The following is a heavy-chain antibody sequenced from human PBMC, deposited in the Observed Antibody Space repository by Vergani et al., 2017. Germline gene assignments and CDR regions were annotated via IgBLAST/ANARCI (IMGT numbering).Heavy chain of an antibody. CDR2: ISGSGGST. CDR1: GFTFSSYA. CDR3: ATHGGYGGYGRETINPPCYYYYMDV. V-gene: IGHV3-23*01. Sequence: EVQLLESGGGLVQPGGSLRLSCAASGFTFSSYAMSWVRQAPGKGLEWVSAISGSGGSTYYADSVKGRFTISRDNSKNTLYLQMNSLRAEDTAVYYCATHGGYGGYGRETINPPCYYYYMDVWGKGTTVTVSS. D-gene: IGHD5-12*01. J-gene: IGHJ6*03.